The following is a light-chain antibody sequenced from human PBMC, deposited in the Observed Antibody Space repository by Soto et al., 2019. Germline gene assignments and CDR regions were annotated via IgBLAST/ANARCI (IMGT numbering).Light chain of an antibody. CDR3: SSYAGSNNLGV. CDR1: SSDVGGYSY. Sequence: SALPQPPSSSGSPGQSVTISCTGTSSDVGGYSYVSWYQQHPGKAPKLMIYEVSQRPSGVPDRFSGSKSGNTASLTVSGLQAEDEADYYCSSYAGSNNLGVFGTGTKVTVL. V-gene: IGLV2-8*01. J-gene: IGLJ1*01. CDR2: EVS.